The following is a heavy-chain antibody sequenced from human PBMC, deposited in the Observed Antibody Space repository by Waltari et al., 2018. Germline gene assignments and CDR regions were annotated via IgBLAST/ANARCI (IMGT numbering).Heavy chain of an antibody. CDR3: AKHDSYGSINWFDP. CDR1: GVSIGSTTYY. V-gene: IGHV4-39*01. CDR2: IFYSGTT. D-gene: IGHD5-18*01. Sequence: QVQLQESGPGLVKPSATLSPTCAASGVSIGSTTYYWAWNRRPPGKGLEWVGSIFYSGTTYYNPSLKSRVTISLDTSNNQFSLNLRSVIAADTAVYYCAKHDSYGSINWFDPWGQGTLVTVSS. J-gene: IGHJ5*02.